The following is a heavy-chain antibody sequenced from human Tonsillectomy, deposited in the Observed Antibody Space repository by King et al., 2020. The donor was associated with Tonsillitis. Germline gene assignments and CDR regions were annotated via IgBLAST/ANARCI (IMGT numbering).Heavy chain of an antibody. CDR1: GGSISSNNW. CDR3: ARGTSAIDYMDV. CDR2: IYHSVNP. J-gene: IGHJ6*03. D-gene: IGHD6-13*01. Sequence: VQLQESGPGLVKPSGTLSLICAVSGGSISSNNWWSWVRQPPGQGLGWIGEIYHSVNPNSNPAPKCRVTTSVYTSKKQFSLNLSSVTAADTAVYYCARGTSAIDYMDVWGKGTTVTVS. V-gene: IGHV4-4*02.